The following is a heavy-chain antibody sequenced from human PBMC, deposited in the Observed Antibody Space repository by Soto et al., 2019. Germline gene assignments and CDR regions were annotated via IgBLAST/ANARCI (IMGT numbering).Heavy chain of an antibody. J-gene: IGHJ6*02. D-gene: IGHD1-1*01. V-gene: IGHV4-4*02. CDR3: ARLTEIEVPTTPTRPYYYGMDV. CDR1: GASITSPYW. Sequence: QVQLQESGPGLMKPSGTLSLTCAVSGASITSPYWWSWVRQAPGKGLEWIGEVYQSGSTNYNPSLKGRVTISVDKSKNEFSLKLNFVTAADTAVYYCARLTEIEVPTTPTRPYYYGMDVWGQGTTVTVSS. CDR2: VYQSGST.